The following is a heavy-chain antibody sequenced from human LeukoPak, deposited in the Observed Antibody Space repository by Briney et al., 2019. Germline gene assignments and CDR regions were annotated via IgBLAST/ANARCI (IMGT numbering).Heavy chain of an antibody. CDR2: ITTSDGNT. CDR3: ARDRYGDYDIDY. J-gene: IGHJ4*02. D-gene: IGHD4-17*01. CDR1: XFTFSSYT. Sequence: XXXSCXASXFTFSSYTMSWVRQAPGKGLEWVSTITTSDGNTYYADSVKGRFTVSRDNSKNTLFLQMNSLRAEDTAVYYCARDRYGDYDIDYWGQGTLVTVSS. V-gene: IGHV3-23*01.